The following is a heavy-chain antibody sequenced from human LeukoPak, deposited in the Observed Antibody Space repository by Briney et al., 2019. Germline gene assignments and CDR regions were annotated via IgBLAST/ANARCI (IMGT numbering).Heavy chain of an antibody. CDR3: ARSPVFYDSSGYYPFDY. CDR2: IYYSGST. J-gene: IGHJ4*02. CDR1: GGSITSYY. Sequence: PSETLSLTCTVSGGSITSYYWSWIRQPPGKGLEWIGYIYYSGSTNYNPSLKSRVTISIDTSKKQFSLKLSSVTAADTAVYYCARSPVFYDSSGYYPFDYWGQGTLVTVSS. V-gene: IGHV4-59*01. D-gene: IGHD3-22*01.